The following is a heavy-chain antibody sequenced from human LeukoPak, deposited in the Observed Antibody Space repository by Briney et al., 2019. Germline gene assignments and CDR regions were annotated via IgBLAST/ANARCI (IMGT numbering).Heavy chain of an antibody. CDR2: INPIFGTA. D-gene: IGHD3-3*01. CDR1: GYTFTGYS. V-gene: IGHV1-69*05. J-gene: IGHJ5*02. CDR3: ARDGDFWSDRAS. Sequence: SVKVSCKASGYTFTGYSMHWVRQAPGQRLEWMGWINPIFGTANYAQKFQGRVTITTDESTSTAYMELSSLRSEDTAVYYCARDGDFWSDRASWGQGTLVTVSS.